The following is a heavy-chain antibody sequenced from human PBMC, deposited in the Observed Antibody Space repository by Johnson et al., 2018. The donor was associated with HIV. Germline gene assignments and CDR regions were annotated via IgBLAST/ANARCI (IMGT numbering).Heavy chain of an antibody. V-gene: IGHV3-15*01. CDR3: AKGRDGAFDI. CDR2: IKSKTDGGTT. CDR1: GFTFSNAW. Sequence: VQLVESGGGLVKPGGSLRLSCAASGFTFSNAWMSWVRQAPGKGLEWVGRIKSKTDGGTTDYAAPVKGRFTISRDNSKNTLYLQMNSLRAEDTAVYYCAKGRDGAFDIWGQGTMVT. J-gene: IGHJ3*02. D-gene: IGHD5-24*01.